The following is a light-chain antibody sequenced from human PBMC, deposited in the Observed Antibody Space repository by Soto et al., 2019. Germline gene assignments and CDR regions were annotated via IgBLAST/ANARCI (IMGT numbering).Light chain of an antibody. CDR1: QSVSNY. CDR2: DAS. CDR3: QQRSSWYS. J-gene: IGKJ2*01. Sequence: EIVLTQSPATLSLSPGEGATLSCRASQSVSNYIAWYQQKPGQAPRVLIYDASNRAAGVPARFSGSGSGTDFTLTISSLQPEDFAVYYCQQRSSWYSFGKGTKVDIK. V-gene: IGKV3-11*01.